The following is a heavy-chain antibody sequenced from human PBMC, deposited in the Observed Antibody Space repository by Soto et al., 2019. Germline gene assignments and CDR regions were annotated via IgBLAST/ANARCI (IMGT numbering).Heavy chain of an antibody. J-gene: IGHJ6*02. V-gene: IGHV1-2*04. CDR3: ARPGDNYGMDV. D-gene: IGHD2-21*02. Sequence: ASVKVSCKASGYTFTGYYMHWVRQAPGQGLEWMGWINPNSGGTNYAQKFQGWVTMTRDTSISTAYLQWSSLKASDTTMYYCARPGDNYGMDVWGQGSTVTVAS. CDR1: GYTFTGYY. CDR2: INPNSGGT.